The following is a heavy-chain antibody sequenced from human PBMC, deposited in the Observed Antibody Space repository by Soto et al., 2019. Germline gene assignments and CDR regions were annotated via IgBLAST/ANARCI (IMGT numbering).Heavy chain of an antibody. CDR1: GGSLSSYY. V-gene: IGHV4-59*08. J-gene: IGHJ3*02. D-gene: IGHD2-15*01. Sequence: SDTLSLTCTVSGGSLSSYYWSWIRQPPGKGLEWIGYIYYSGSTNYNPSLKSRVTISVDTSKNQFSLKLSSVTAADTAVYYCARHSDGMGYCSGGSCYSPYAFDIWGQGTMDTVSS. CDR2: IYYSGST. CDR3: ARHSDGMGYCSGGSCYSPYAFDI.